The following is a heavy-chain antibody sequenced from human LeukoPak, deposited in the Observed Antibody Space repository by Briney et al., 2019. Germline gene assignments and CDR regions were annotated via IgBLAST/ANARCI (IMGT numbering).Heavy chain of an antibody. CDR3: ARGIQIWTQDPPLLGWFDP. CDR1: GYTFTSYY. Sequence: ASVKVSCKSSGYTFTSYYIRWVRQAPGQGLEWMGVISPSAGSTGYAQKFQGRVTMTKDTSTSTVYMELSSLRFEDTAVYYCARGIQIWTQDPPLLGWFDPWGQGTLVTVSS. J-gene: IGHJ5*02. V-gene: IGHV1-46*01. CDR2: ISPSAGST. D-gene: IGHD5-18*01.